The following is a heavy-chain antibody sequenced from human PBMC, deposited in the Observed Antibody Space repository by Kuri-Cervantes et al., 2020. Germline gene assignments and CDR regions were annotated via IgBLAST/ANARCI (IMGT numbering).Heavy chain of an antibody. Sequence: SETLSLTCAVSGYSISSGYYWGWIRQPPGKGLEWIGEINHSGSTNYNPSLKSRVTISVDTSKNQFSLKLSSVTAADTAVYYCAKQWLDLWGQGTLVTVSS. CDR2: INHSGST. D-gene: IGHD6-19*01. CDR1: GYSISSGYY. J-gene: IGHJ5*02. V-gene: IGHV4-38-2*01. CDR3: AKQWLDL.